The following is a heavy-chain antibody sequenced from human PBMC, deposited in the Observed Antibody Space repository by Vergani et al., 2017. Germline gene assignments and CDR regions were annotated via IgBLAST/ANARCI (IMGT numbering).Heavy chain of an antibody. Sequence: QVQLQESGPGLVKPSQTLSLTCTVSGGSFSTGGQSWTWLRQPAGKGLEWIGRIYTSESTNYNPSLKSRVTMSVDTSKNQFSLKLSSVTAADTAVYYCAREYSSSVGFLAYWGQGTLVTVSS. CDR3: AREYSSSVGFLAY. CDR2: IYTSEST. J-gene: IGHJ4*02. V-gene: IGHV4-61*02. CDR1: GGSFSTGGQS. D-gene: IGHD6-6*01.